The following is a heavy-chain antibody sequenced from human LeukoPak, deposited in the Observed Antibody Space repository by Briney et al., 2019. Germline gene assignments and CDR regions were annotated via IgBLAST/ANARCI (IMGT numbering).Heavy chain of an antibody. V-gene: IGHV3-74*01. CDR3: ATYSNYDFDY. J-gene: IGHJ4*02. D-gene: IGHD4-11*01. CDR1: GFTFSSYW. Sequence: GGSLRLSCAASGFTFSSYWMHWVRQAPGKGLVSVSRINIDGSSTTYADSVKGRFTTSRDNAKNTLYLQMNSLRAEDTGVYYCATYSNYDFDYWGQGTLVTVSS. CDR2: INIDGSST.